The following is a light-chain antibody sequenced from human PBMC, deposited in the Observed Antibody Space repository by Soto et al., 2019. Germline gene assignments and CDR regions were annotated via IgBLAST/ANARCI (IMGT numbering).Light chain of an antibody. CDR2: KAS. CDR3: LQHISYPWT. V-gene: IGKV1-5*03. Sequence: DIQMTPSPSTLSASVGDRVTITCRASQSISSWLAWYQQKPGKAPRLLIYKASDLESGVPSRFSGSGSGTDFTLTISSLQPDDFATYFCLQHISYPWTFGQGTKVDIK. J-gene: IGKJ1*01. CDR1: QSISSW.